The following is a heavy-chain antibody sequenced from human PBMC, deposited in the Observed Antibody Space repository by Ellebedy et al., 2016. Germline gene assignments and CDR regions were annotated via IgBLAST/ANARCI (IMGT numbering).Heavy chain of an antibody. CDR1: GGSFSTGLFY. Sequence: SETLSLXCTVFGGSFSTGLFYWSWIRQPPGKGLEWIGYIYSSGSTKYNPSLTSRVTISMDTSKNQLSLRLRSVTAADTAVSFCARVQWLGSEGWLDPWGQGTLVTVAS. V-gene: IGHV4-61*01. CDR2: IYSSGST. D-gene: IGHD6-19*01. CDR3: ARVQWLGSEGWLDP. J-gene: IGHJ5*02.